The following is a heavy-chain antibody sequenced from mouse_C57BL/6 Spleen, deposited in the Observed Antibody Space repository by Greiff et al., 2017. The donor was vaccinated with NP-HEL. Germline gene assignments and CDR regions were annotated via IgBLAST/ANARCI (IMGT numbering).Heavy chain of an antibody. CDR1: GYAFSSSW. CDR3: AGDPILGGFDY. D-gene: IGHD4-1*01. J-gene: IGHJ2*01. V-gene: IGHV1-82*01. Sequence: VKLMESGPELVKPGASVKISCKASGYAFSSSWMNWVKQRPGKGLEWIGRIYPGDGDTNYNGKFKGKATLTADKSSSTAYMQLSSLTSEDSAVYFCAGDPILGGFDYWGQGTTLTVSS. CDR2: IYPGDGDT.